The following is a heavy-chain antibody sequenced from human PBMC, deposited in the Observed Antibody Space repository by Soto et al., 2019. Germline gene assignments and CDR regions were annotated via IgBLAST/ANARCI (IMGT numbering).Heavy chain of an antibody. D-gene: IGHD6-19*01. J-gene: IGHJ6*03. V-gene: IGHV3-7*04. CDR2: IKQDGSEK. Sequence: GGSLRLSCAASGFTFSSYWMSWVRQAPGKGLEWVANIKQDGSEKYYVDSVKGRFTNSRDNAKNSLYLQMNSLRAEDTAGYYCARVGPETLEMIAVAGPAYYYYYMDVWGKGTTVTVSS. CDR1: GFTFSSYW. CDR3: ARVGPETLEMIAVAGPAYYYYYMDV.